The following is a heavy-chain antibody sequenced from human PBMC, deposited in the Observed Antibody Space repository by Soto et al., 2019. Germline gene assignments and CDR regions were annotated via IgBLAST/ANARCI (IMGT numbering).Heavy chain of an antibody. CDR1: GDSVSSNSTA. J-gene: IGHJ6*03. CDR2: TYYRSRWYN. Sequence: SQTLSLTCAISGDSVSSNSTACNWIRQSPSRGLEWLGRTYYRSRWYNDYAVFVKSRITVNPDTSKNQFSLQLTSVTPEDTAVYYCAGTTSHQWYYMDVWGKGTTVTVSS. D-gene: IGHD1-7*01. V-gene: IGHV6-1*01. CDR3: AGTTSHQWYYMDV.